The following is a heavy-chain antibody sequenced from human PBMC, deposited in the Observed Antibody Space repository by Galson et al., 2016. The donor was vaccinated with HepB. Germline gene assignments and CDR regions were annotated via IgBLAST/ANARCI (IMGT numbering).Heavy chain of an antibody. J-gene: IGHJ6*02. CDR1: GGSIDSYY. Sequence: SETLSLTCTVSGGSIDSYYWSWTRQPPGKGLEFIGYIYYNGSTNYNPSLKSRVTISLDTSKNHFSLKLSSVTAADTAVYYCARAWYYYDSSEVYGLDVWGQGTTVTVSS. CDR2: IYYNGST. V-gene: IGHV4-59*01. D-gene: IGHD3-22*01. CDR3: ARAWYYYDSSEVYGLDV.